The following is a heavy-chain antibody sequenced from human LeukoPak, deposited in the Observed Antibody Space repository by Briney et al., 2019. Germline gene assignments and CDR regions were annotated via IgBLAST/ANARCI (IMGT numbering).Heavy chain of an antibody. CDR3: SRLKFYDSTGYSPGYYMDV. CDR2: IYGSGIT. D-gene: IGHD3-22*01. V-gene: IGHV4-4*07. J-gene: IGHJ6*03. CDR1: GGSIISNY. Sequence: SETLSLTCTVSGGSIISNYWSWIRQSAGTGLEWIGRIYGSGITDYNPSLKSRVTMSLDTSRKQFSLRLTSVTAADTAVYYCSRLKFYDSTGYSPGYYMDVWGKGTTVSVFS.